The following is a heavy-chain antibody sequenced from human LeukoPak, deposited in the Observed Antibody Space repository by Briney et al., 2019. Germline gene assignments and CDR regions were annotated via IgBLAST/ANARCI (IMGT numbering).Heavy chain of an antibody. CDR1: VGTFSNYA. CDR3: ARGYSSGFNWFDP. J-gene: IGHJ5*02. Sequence: SVTVSFKSSVGTFSNYAISWVRQAPGQGREWMGRIIPIFGTANYAQKFQGRVTITADKSTSTAYMELSSLRSEDTAVYYCARGYSSGFNWFDPWGQGTLVTVSS. CDR2: IIPIFGTA. D-gene: IGHD6-19*01. V-gene: IGHV1-69*06.